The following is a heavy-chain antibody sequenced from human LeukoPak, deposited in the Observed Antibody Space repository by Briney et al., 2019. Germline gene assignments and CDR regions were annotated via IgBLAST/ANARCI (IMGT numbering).Heavy chain of an antibody. CDR1: GFPFSDFS. D-gene: IGHD3-10*02. V-gene: IGHV3-23*01. CDR3: AKQSYARSLGE. Sequence: GGSLRLSCATSGFPFSDFSMTWVRQAPGKGREWISTTNSGGTTTYYAESVKGRFTISRDNFKNALYLQMSSLRVEDTAIYYCAKQSYARSLGEGGPGTLVTVSS. J-gene: IGHJ4*02. CDR2: TNSGGTTT.